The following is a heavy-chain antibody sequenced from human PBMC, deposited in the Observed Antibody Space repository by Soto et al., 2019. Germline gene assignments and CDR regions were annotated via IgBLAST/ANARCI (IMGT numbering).Heavy chain of an antibody. CDR1: GGSISSGGYY. V-gene: IGHV4-31*03. CDR3: ARELEYSSSSKGPAYYYMDV. Sequence: SETLSLTCTVSGGSISSGGYYWSWIRQHPGKGLEWIGYIYYSGSTYYNPSLKSRVTISVDTSKNQFSLKLSSVTAADTAVYYCARELEYSSSSKGPAYYYMDVWGKGTTVTVSS. D-gene: IGHD6-6*01. CDR2: IYYSGST. J-gene: IGHJ6*03.